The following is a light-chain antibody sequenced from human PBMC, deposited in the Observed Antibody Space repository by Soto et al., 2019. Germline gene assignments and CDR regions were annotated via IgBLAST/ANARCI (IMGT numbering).Light chain of an antibody. CDR2: DAS. CDR1: QSISVW. J-gene: IGKJ1*01. Sequence: DIQMTQSPSTLSASVGDRVTITCRASQSISVWVAWYQQKPGKAPKLLIYDASSLESGVPSRFSGSGSGTEFIPTISSLQPDDFATYYCQQYESDSPWTFGQGTKVDIK. V-gene: IGKV1-5*01. CDR3: QQYESDSPWT.